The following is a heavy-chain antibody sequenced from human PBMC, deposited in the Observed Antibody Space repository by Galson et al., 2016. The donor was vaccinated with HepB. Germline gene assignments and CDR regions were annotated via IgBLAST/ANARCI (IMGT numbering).Heavy chain of an antibody. D-gene: IGHD4/OR15-4a*01. CDR3: TRGTLGTVATMAFDY. J-gene: IGHJ4*02. CDR1: GASITNNYW. Sequence: SETLSLTCAVSGASITNNYWWSWVRQSPGKGVEWIGEIYQTGTATYNPSFTSRATISTDKSKNQISLSLVSVTAADTAVYSCTRGTLGTVATMAFDYWGQGTLVSVTS. CDR2: IYQTGTA. V-gene: IGHV4-4*02.